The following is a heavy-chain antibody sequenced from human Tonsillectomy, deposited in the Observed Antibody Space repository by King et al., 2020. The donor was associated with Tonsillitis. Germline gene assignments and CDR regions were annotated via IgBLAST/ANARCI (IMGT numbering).Heavy chain of an antibody. V-gene: IGHV1-2*02. Sequence: VQLVESGAEAKKPGASVKVSCPASGYTFTGSYMHWVRQAPGQGLEWMGWISPQSGGTNYEQKFQGRVTMTRDTSTSTAYMEVSRLRSDDTAVYYCATRSGTYYYWGQGTLVTVSS. CDR1: GYTFTGSY. J-gene: IGHJ4*02. CDR3: ATRSGTYYY. D-gene: IGHD1-26*01. CDR2: ISPQSGGT.